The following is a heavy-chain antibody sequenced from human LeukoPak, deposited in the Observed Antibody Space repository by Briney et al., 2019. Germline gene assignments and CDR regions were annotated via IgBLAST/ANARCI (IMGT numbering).Heavy chain of an antibody. Sequence: PGESLKISCKGSGCTFSRYWIAWVRQMPGKGLEWMGIIYPGDSDTRYGPAFQGQVTISADKSIDTAYLQWSSLKASDTAMYYCAKWTGSGSYYVDFDYWGQGTLVSVSS. J-gene: IGHJ4*02. CDR3: AKWTGSGSYYVDFDY. D-gene: IGHD3-10*01. CDR1: GCTFSRYW. CDR2: IYPGDSDT. V-gene: IGHV5-51*01.